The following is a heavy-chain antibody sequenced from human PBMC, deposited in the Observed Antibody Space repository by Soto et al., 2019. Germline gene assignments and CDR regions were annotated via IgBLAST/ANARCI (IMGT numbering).Heavy chain of an antibody. V-gene: IGHV4-61*01. J-gene: IGHJ4*02. CDR3: AIVLLQRVAVADVYYFDY. D-gene: IGHD6-19*01. CDR1: GGSVRSGRYY. Sequence: SETLSLTCTVSGGSVRSGRYYWSWIRQPPGQGLEWIGYVFYSGSTRYNPSLNRRVTITVDTSKKQFSLKLTSVTDADTAMYYCAIVLLQRVAVADVYYFDYWGQGTRVTVSS. CDR2: VFYSGST.